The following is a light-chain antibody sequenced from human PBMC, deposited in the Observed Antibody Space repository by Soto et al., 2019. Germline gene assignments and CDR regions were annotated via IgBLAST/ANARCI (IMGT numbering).Light chain of an antibody. J-gene: IGKJ5*01. V-gene: IGKV3-20*01. Sequence: ETVLTQSPGTLSLSPGERATLSCRASQSVSSSYLAWYQQKPGQAPRLLIYGASSRATGIPDRFSGSGSGTDFTLTISRLGPEDFAVYYCQQYGNSPSTFGQGTRLEIK. CDR3: QQYGNSPST. CDR2: GAS. CDR1: QSVSSSY.